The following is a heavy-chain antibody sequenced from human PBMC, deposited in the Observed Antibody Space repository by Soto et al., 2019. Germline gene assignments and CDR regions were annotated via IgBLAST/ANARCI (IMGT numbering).Heavy chain of an antibody. J-gene: IGHJ5*02. V-gene: IGHV4-31*03. D-gene: IGHD4-17*01. Sequence: SETLSLTCTVSGGSISSGGYYWSWIRQHPGKGLGWIGYIYYSGSTYYNPSLKSRVTISVDTSKNQFSLKLSSVTAADTAVYYCASHTVTTKYNWFDPWGQGTLVTVSS. CDR1: GGSISSGGYY. CDR2: IYYSGST. CDR3: ASHTVTTKYNWFDP.